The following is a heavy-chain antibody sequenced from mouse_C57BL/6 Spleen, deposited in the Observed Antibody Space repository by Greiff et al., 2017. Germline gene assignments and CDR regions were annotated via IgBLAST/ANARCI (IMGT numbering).Heavy chain of an antibody. CDR3: AVITTVPPFDY. V-gene: IGHV1-66*01. D-gene: IGHD1-1*01. Sequence: VQLQQSGPELVKPGASVKISCKASGYSFTSYYIHWVKQRPGQGLEWIGWIYPGSGNTKYNEKFKGKATLTADTSSSTAYMQLSSLTSEDSAVYYCAVITTVPPFDYWGQGTTLTVSS. J-gene: IGHJ2*01. CDR1: GYSFTSYY. CDR2: IYPGSGNT.